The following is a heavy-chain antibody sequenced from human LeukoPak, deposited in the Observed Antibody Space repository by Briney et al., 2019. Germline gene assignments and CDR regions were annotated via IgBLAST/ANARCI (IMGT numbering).Heavy chain of an antibody. CDR2: IYYSGST. Sequence: SETLSLTCTVSGGSISSYYWSWIRQPPGKGLEWIGYIYYSGSTNYNPSLKSRVTISVDTSKNQFSLKLSSVTAADTAVYYCAGAALSSGWYFYWGQGTLVTVSS. CDR3: AGAALSSGWYFY. D-gene: IGHD6-19*01. V-gene: IGHV4-59*01. J-gene: IGHJ4*02. CDR1: GGSISSYY.